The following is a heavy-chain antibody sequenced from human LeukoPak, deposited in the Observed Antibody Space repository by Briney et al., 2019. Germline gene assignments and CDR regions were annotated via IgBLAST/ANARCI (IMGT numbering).Heavy chain of an antibody. J-gene: IGHJ4*02. CDR1: GFTFSSYA. CDR3: AKDYSSSSLHFDY. Sequence: GGSLRLSCSASGFTFSSYAMHWVRQAPGKGLEYVSAISSNGGSTYYADSVKGRFTISKDNSKNTLYLQMNSLRVEDTAVYYCAKDYSSSSLHFDYWGQGTLVTVSS. D-gene: IGHD6-13*01. V-gene: IGHV3-64*04. CDR2: ISSNGGST.